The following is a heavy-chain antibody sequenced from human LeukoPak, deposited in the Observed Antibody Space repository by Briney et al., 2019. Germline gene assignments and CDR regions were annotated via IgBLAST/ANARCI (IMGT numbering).Heavy chain of an antibody. J-gene: IGHJ2*01. CDR3: AKEEAMAQAYPGWYFDL. CDR1: GFTFSSYS. V-gene: IGHV3-48*01. CDR2: ISSNSNTI. D-gene: IGHD2-8*01. Sequence: GGSLRLSCAASGFTFSSYSMNWVRQAPGKGLEWVSYISSNSNTIHYADSVKGRFTISRDNSKNTLYLQMNSLRAEDTAVYYCAKEEAMAQAYPGWYFDLWGRGTLVTVSS.